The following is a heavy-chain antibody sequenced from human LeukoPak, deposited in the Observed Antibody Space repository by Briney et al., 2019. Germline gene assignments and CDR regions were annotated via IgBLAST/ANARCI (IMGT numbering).Heavy chain of an antibody. Sequence: SVKVSCKASGGTFSSYAISWVRQAPGQGLEWMGRIIPIFGIANYAQKFQGRVTITADKSTSTAYMELSSLRSEDTAVYYCAGDRAYYDSSGYSQNWFDPWGQGTLVTVSS. CDR1: GGTFSSYA. CDR2: IIPIFGIA. CDR3: AGDRAYYDSSGYSQNWFDP. D-gene: IGHD3-22*01. J-gene: IGHJ5*02. V-gene: IGHV1-69*04.